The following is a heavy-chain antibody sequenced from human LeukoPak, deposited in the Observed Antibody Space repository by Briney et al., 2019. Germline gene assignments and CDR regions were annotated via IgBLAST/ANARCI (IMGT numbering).Heavy chain of an antibody. V-gene: IGHV3-33*01. CDR3: AREGYDYVWGSYRQRNSFDY. CDR1: GFTFSSYG. D-gene: IGHD3-16*02. Sequence: SGGSLRLSCAASGFTFSSYGMHWVRQAPGKGLEWVAVIWYDGSNKYYADPVKGRFTISRDNSKNTLYLQMNSLRAEDTAVYYCAREGYDYVWGSYRQRNSFDYWGQGTLVTVSS. J-gene: IGHJ4*02. CDR2: IWYDGSNK.